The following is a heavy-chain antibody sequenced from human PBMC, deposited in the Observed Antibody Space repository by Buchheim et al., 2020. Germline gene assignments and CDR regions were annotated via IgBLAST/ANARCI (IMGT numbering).Heavy chain of an antibody. CDR1: GFTFSSYW. V-gene: IGHV3-7*01. J-gene: IGHJ6*02. Sequence: EVQLVESGGGLVQPGGSLRLSCAASGFTFSSYWMSWVRQAPGKGLEWVANIKQDGSEKYYVDSVKGRFTISRDNAKNSLYLQMNSLRAEDTAVYYCASDDPVEMATIDDKKTLDYYYYGMDVWGQGTT. D-gene: IGHD5-24*01. CDR3: ASDDPVEMATIDDKKTLDYYYYGMDV. CDR2: IKQDGSEK.